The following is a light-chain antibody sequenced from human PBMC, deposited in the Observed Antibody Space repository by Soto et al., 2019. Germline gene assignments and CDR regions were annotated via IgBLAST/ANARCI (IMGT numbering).Light chain of an antibody. CDR3: SSYTSSSTLV. CDR1: SSDGGGYNY. V-gene: IGLV2-14*01. J-gene: IGLJ1*01. Sequence: QSVLTQPAPVSGSPGQSISICWTGTSSDGGGYNYVAGYQQHPGKAPKLMIYEVSNRPSGFSNRSSGSKSGNTASLTISGLQAEDEADYYCSSYTSSSTLVFGTGTKGTVL. CDR2: EVS.